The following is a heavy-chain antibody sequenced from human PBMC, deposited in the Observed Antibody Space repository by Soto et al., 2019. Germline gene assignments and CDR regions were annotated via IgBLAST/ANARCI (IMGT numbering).Heavy chain of an antibody. CDR1: GGSISSYY. V-gene: IGHV4-59*01. CDR2: IYYSGST. J-gene: IGHJ4*02. CDR3: ARDKYGRGYFDY. D-gene: IGHD4-17*01. Sequence: SETLSLTCTVSGGSISSYYWSWIRQPPGKGLEWIGYIYYSGSTNYNPSLKSRVTISVDTSKNQFSLKLSSVTAADTAVYYCARDKYGRGYFDYWGQGTLVTVSS.